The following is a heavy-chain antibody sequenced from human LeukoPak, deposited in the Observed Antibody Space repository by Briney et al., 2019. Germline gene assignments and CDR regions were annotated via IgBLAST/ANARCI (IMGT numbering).Heavy chain of an antibody. Sequence: GGSLRLSCAASGFTFSSYSMNWVRQAPGKGLEWVSSISSSYIYYADSVKGRFTISRDNAKNSLYLQMNSLRAEDTAVYYCARDLRLVGYYYGMDVWGQGTTVTVSS. D-gene: IGHD2-8*02. V-gene: IGHV3-21*01. CDR2: ISSSYI. CDR3: ARDLRLVGYYYGMDV. J-gene: IGHJ6*02. CDR1: GFTFSSYS.